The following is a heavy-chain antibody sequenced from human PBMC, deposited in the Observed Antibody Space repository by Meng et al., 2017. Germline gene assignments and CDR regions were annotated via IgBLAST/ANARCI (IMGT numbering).Heavy chain of an antibody. Sequence: HGHLGESGGGVVQPGRSLRLSCAASGFTFSSYAMHWVRQAPGKGLEWVAVISYDGSNKYYADSVKGRFTISRDNSKNTLYLQMNSLRAEDTAVYYCARNTYYYDSSGYIDYWGQGTLVTVSS. V-gene: IGHV3-30*01. D-gene: IGHD3-22*01. CDR1: GFTFSSYA. CDR3: ARNTYYYDSSGYIDY. J-gene: IGHJ4*02. CDR2: ISYDGSNK.